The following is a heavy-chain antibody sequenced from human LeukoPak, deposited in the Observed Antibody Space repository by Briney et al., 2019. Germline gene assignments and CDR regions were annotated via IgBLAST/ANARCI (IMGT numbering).Heavy chain of an antibody. V-gene: IGHV1-58*02. Sequence: SVKVSCKASGFTFTSSAMQWVRQARGQRLEWIGWIVVGSGNTNYAQKFQERVTITRDISTSTAYMELSSLRSEDTAVYYCARGRYYDSSGYYSDYWGQGTLVTVSS. CDR2: IVVGSGNT. D-gene: IGHD3-22*01. J-gene: IGHJ4*02. CDR3: ARGRYYDSSGYYSDY. CDR1: GFTFTSSA.